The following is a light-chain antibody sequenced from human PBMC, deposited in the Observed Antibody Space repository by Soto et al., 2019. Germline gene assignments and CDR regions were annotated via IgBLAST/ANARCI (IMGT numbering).Light chain of an antibody. CDR2: GAN. Sequence: EIVLTQSPDTLSLSPGERATLSCRASQSISSSYLAWYQQKPGQAPRLHIYGANSRASGIPDRFSGGGSGSDFTLTISRLEAEDFAVYYCQQYGGSLYTFGQGTKLEIK. CDR1: QSISSSY. CDR3: QQYGGSLYT. V-gene: IGKV3-20*01. J-gene: IGKJ2*01.